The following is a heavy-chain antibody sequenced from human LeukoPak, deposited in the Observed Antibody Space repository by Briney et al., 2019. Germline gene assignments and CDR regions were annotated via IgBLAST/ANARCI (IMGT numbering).Heavy chain of an antibody. V-gene: IGHV4-30-4*01. CDR1: GGSISSGDYY. CDR2: IYYSGST. CDR3: ARGGGRRFLEWFNWFDP. D-gene: IGHD3-3*01. Sequence: SETLSLTCTVSGGSISSGDYYWSWIRQPPGKGLEWIGYIYYSGSTYYNPSLKSRVTISVDTSKNQFSLKLSSVTAADTAVYYCARGGGRRFLEWFNWFDPWGQGTLVTVSS. J-gene: IGHJ5*02.